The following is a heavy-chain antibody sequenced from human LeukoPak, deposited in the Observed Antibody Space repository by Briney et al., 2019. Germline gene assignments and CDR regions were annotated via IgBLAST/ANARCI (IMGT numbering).Heavy chain of an antibody. V-gene: IGHV1-8*01. CDR1: GYTFTSYD. CDR2: MNPNSGNT. CDR3: ARGRKPMTSRYYYGMDV. J-gene: IGHJ6*02. Sequence: GASVKVSCKASGYTFTSYDINWVRQATGQGLEWMGWMNPNSGNTGYAQKFQGRVTMTRNTSISTAYMELSSLRSEDTAVYYCARGRKPMTSRYYYGMDVWGQGTTVTASS.